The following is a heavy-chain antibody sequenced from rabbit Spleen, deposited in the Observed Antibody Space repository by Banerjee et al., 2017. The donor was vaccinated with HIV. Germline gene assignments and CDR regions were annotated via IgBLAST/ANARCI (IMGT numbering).Heavy chain of an antibody. CDR1: GFSFSSSDY. D-gene: IGHD4-2*01. CDR2: IAGSSSGFT. J-gene: IGHJ4*01. Sequence: QSLEESGGGLVQPEGSLALTCKASGFSFSSSDYICWVRQAPGKGLEWISCIAGSSSGFTYSATWAKGRFTISKTSSTTVTLQVTTLTAADTATYFCARAGSYNYPYFVLWGQGTLVTVS. CDR3: ARAGSYNYPYFVL. V-gene: IGHV1S40*01.